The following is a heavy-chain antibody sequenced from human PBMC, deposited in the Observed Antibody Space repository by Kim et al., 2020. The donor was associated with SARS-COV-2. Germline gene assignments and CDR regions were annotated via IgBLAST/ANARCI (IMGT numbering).Heavy chain of an antibody. CDR1: GFTFSAYN. V-gene: IGHV3-48*02. CDR2: ITTSSGIL. D-gene: IGHD3-22*01. Sequence: GGSLRISCAASGFTFSAYNMNWVRQAPGKGLEWIAFITTSSGILYYADSVRGRFTVSRDNAKKSVYLQMDSLREDDTAIYFCTREGGGRAYFGAFDVWGQGTRVIAAS. CDR3: TREGGGRAYFGAFDV. J-gene: IGHJ5*02.